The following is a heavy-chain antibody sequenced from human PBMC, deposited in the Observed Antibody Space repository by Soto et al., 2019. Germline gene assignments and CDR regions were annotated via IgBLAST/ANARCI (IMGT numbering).Heavy chain of an antibody. V-gene: IGHV5-51*01. Sequence: PRDSFKISCKGSGYSFTSCWIGWVLQIPGKGLEWMGIIYPGDSDTRYSPSFQGQVTISADKSISTAYLQWSSLKASDTAMYYCAKAWSRDYYGMDVWGQGTTVSVSS. CDR2: IYPGDSDT. CDR3: AKAWSRDYYGMDV. J-gene: IGHJ6*02. CDR1: GYSFTSCW. D-gene: IGHD3-3*01.